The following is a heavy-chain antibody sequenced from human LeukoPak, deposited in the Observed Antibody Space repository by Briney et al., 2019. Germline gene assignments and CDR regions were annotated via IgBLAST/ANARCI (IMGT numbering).Heavy chain of an antibody. CDR2: ISWNSGSI. CDR1: GFTLSSYS. Sequence: GGSLRLSCAASGFTLSSYSMSWVRQAPGKGLEWVSGISWNSGSIDYADSVKGRFTISRDNAKNSLYLQMNSLRAEDMALYYCAKVYCSSTSCSEYYFD. D-gene: IGHD2-2*01. CDR3: AKVYCSSTSCSEYYFD. V-gene: IGHV3-9*03. J-gene: IGHJ4*01.